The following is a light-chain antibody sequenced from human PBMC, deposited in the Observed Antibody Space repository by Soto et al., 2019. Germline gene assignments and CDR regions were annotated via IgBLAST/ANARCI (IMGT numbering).Light chain of an antibody. CDR3: HQYYKWPLT. J-gene: IGKJ4*01. Sequence: EIAITQSPATLSVSPGDRVTLSCRAGQSVISNLAWYQQKPGQAPSLLIYDASTRATATPARFSGSGSGTDFTLTISSLQSQDFAVYYCHQYYKWPLTFGGGTKVDIK. CDR2: DAS. CDR1: QSVISN. V-gene: IGKV3-15*01.